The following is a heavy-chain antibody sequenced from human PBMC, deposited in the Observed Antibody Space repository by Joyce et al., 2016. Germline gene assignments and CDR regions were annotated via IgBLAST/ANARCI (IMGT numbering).Heavy chain of an antibody. CDR2: ISYSSNI. CDR1: GGSISSGDYY. V-gene: IGHV4-30-4*01. CDR3: ARAIFYSYDGGASARWLGGDYYYYGMDV. D-gene: IGHD3-22*01. J-gene: IGHJ6*02. Sequence: VQLQESGPGLVKPSQTLSLTCTVSGGSISSGDYYWSWIRQPPGNGLEWIWSISYSSNIYHNPSLKSRVTISRDLSKNQCSLKLSSVAAADTAVYFCARAIFYSYDGGASARWLGGDYYYYGMDVWGQGTTVTVSS.